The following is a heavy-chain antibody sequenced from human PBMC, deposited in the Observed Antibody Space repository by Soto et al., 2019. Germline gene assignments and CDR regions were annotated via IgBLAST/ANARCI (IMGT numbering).Heavy chain of an antibody. D-gene: IGHD1-26*01. CDR1: GFTFSSYA. V-gene: IGHV3-23*01. Sequence: PGGSLRLSCAASGFTFSSYAMSWVRQAPGKGLEWVSAISGSGGSTYYADSVKGRFTISRDNSKNTLYLQMNSLRAEDTAVYYCEKPERGRDYFDYWGQGNLVTVSS. CDR2: ISGSGGST. J-gene: IGHJ4*02. CDR3: EKPERGRDYFDY.